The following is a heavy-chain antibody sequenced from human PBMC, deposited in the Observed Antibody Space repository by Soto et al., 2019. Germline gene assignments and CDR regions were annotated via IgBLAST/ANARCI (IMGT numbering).Heavy chain of an antibody. Sequence: ASVKVSCKASGCTFTGYYMHWVRQAPGQGLEWMGWINPNSGGTNYAQKFQGRVTMTRDTSISTAYMELSRLRSDDTAVYYCAREISGSEGAFDIWGQGTMVTVSS. V-gene: IGHV1-2*02. CDR2: INPNSGGT. CDR3: AREISGSEGAFDI. D-gene: IGHD2-15*01. J-gene: IGHJ3*02. CDR1: GCTFTGYY.